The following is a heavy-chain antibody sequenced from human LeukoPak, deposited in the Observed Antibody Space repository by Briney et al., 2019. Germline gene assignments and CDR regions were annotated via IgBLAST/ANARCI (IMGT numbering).Heavy chain of an antibody. V-gene: IGHV3-48*03. J-gene: IGHJ4*02. Sequence: PGGSLRLSCAASGFTFSSYEMNWVRQAPGKGLEWVSYISSSGSTIYYADSVKGRFTISRDDSKSIAYLQMNSLKTEDTAVYYCTRDRGILWFGESTPPSDYWGQGTLVTVSS. D-gene: IGHD3-10*01. CDR1: GFTFSSYE. CDR2: ISSSGSTI. CDR3: TRDRGILWFGESTPPSDY.